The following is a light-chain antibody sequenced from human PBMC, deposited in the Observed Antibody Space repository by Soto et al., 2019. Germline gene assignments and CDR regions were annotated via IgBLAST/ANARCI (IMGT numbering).Light chain of an antibody. V-gene: IGKV1-9*01. CDR3: QQLKSYPLS. CDR1: QDISSY. J-gene: IGKJ4*01. Sequence: DIQLTQSPSFLSASVGDRVTITCRTSQDISSYLAWYQQKPGKAPQLLISAAYTLHSGVLSRFRGSGSGTEFTLTISSLQPEDFATYYCQQLKSYPLSFGGGNKVEI. CDR2: AAY.